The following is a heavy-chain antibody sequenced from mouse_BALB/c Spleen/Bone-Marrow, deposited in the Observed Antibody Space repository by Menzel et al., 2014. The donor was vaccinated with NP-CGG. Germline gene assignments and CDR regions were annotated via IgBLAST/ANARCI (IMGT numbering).Heavy chain of an antibody. CDR2: IYPANGNT. D-gene: IGHD1-1*02. J-gene: IGHJ3*01. V-gene: IGHV14-3*02. CDR1: GFNIKDTY. Sequence: EVQRVESGAELVKPGASVKLSCTASGFNIKDTYMHWVKQRPEQGLEWIGRIYPANGNTKYDPKFQGKATITADTSSNTAYLQLSSLTSEDTADYYCARGWGAYWGQGTLVTVSA. CDR3: ARGWGAY.